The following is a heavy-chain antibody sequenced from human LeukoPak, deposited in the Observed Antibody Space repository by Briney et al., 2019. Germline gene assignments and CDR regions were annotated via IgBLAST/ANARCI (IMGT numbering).Heavy chain of an antibody. CDR2: IKKDGSEK. V-gene: IGHV3-7*01. CDR1: GFTFSNYW. D-gene: IGHD6-19*01. Sequence: GGSLRLSCAASGFTFSNYWMSWVRQTPGKGLEWVANIKKDGSEKYYVDSVMGRFTISRDNAKNSVYLQMNSLRAEDTAVYYCAKLSTAVAGQDRWGQGTLVTVSS. CDR3: AKLSTAVAGQDR. J-gene: IGHJ5*02.